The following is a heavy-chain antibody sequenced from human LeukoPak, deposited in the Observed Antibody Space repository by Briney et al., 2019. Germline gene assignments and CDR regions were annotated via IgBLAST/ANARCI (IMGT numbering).Heavy chain of an antibody. D-gene: IGHD3-10*01. Sequence: GGSLRLSCAASGFTFDDYAMHWVRQAPGKGLEWVSGISWNSGSIGYADSVKGRFTISRDNAKNSLYLQMNSLRAEDTALYYCAKDRWFGELRYSSWFDPWGQGTLVTVSS. CDR1: GFTFDDYA. V-gene: IGHV3-9*01. CDR2: ISWNSGSI. CDR3: AKDRWFGELRYSSWFDP. J-gene: IGHJ5*02.